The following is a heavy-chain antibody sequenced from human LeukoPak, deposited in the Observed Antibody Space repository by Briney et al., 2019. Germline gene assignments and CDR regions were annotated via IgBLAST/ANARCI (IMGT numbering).Heavy chain of an antibody. V-gene: IGHV4-34*01. D-gene: IGHD6-19*01. CDR2: INHSGST. Sequence: SETLSLTCAVYGGSFSGYYWSWIRQPPGKGLEWIGEINHSGSTNYNPSLKSRVTISVDTSKNQFSLKLSSVTAADTAVYYCARGRQWSRVAGFDYWGQGTLVTVSS. J-gene: IGHJ4*02. CDR3: ARGRQWSRVAGFDY. CDR1: GGSFSGYY.